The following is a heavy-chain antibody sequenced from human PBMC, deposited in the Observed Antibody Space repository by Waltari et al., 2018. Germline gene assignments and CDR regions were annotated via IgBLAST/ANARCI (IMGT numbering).Heavy chain of an antibody. CDR3: ARDECTGGDCYSHFHY. D-gene: IGHD2-21*02. Sequence: EVHLLESGGGLIRPGGSLRLSCAASGFTFSNYAMRGVRQAPGKGVEWVSGIINNGDSSFSADSVKGRFTISRDNSKNTLYLQMENLRGEDTAVYYRARDECTGGDCYSHFHYWGQGTLVTVSS. J-gene: IGHJ4*02. V-gene: IGHV3-23*01. CDR2: IINNGDSS. CDR1: GFTFSNYA.